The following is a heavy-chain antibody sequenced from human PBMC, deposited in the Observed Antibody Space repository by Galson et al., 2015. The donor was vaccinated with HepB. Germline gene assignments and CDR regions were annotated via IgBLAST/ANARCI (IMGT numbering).Heavy chain of an antibody. CDR3: ARSVELMFDN. Sequence: SLRLSCAASGFNFNIYSMNWVRQTPGKGLEWISYITSDERTINYADSVKGRFTISRVNAKNSLYLQLNNLRAEDTAIYYCARSVELMFDNWGLGVLVTVSS. D-gene: IGHD4-23*01. J-gene: IGHJ1*01. CDR1: GFNFNIYS. CDR2: ITSDERTI. V-gene: IGHV3-48*01.